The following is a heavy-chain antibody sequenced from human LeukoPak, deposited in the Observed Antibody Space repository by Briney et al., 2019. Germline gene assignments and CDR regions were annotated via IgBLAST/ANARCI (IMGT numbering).Heavy chain of an antibody. CDR2: ISGSGGST. J-gene: IGHJ4*02. CDR1: GFTFSSYA. D-gene: IGHD6-13*01. CDR3: AKVFGWQQLVRGFDF. Sequence: GGSLRLSCAASGFTFSSYAMSWVRQAPGKGLEWVSAISGSGGSTYYADSVKGRFTISRDNSKNTLYLQMNSLRAADTAVYYCAKVFGWQQLVRGFDFWGQGTMVTVSS. V-gene: IGHV3-23*01.